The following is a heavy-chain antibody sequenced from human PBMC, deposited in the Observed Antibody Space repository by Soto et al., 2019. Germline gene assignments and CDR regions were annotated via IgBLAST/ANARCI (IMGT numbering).Heavy chain of an antibody. J-gene: IGHJ4*02. CDR2: IYYSGST. V-gene: IGHV4-39*01. Sequence: SETLSLTCTVSGGSISSSSYYWGWIRQPPGKGLEWIGSIYYSGSTYYNPSLKSRVTISVDTSKNQFSLKLSSVTAADTAVYYCARLLRIVVVVAATGDFDYWGQGTLVTVSS. CDR1: GGSISSSSYY. CDR3: ARLLRIVVVVAATGDFDY. D-gene: IGHD2-15*01.